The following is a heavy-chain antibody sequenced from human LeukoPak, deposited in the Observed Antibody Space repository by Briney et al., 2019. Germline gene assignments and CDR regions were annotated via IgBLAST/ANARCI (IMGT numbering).Heavy chain of an antibody. V-gene: IGHV3-30*03. J-gene: IGHJ4*02. CDR3: AMGDYFDY. CDR2: ISYDGSNK. Sequence: PGGSLRLSCAASGFTFSSYAMTWVRQAPGKGLEWVAVISYDGSNKYYADSVKGRFTISRDNAKNSLYLQMNSLRAEDTAMYYCAMGDYFDYWGQGTLVTVSS. CDR1: GFTFSSYA.